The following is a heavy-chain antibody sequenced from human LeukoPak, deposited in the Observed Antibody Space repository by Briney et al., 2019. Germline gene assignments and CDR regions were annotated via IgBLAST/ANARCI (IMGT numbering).Heavy chain of an antibody. D-gene: IGHD1-1*01. CDR2: INSDGSST. CDR3: ATDEAATGRLDY. Sequence: GGSLRLSCAASGFNFRNYWMHWVRQAPGKGLVWVSRINSDGSSTSYADSVKGRFTISRDNAENTLYLQINSPRAEDTAVYYCATDEAATGRLDYWGQGTLVTDSS. V-gene: IGHV3-74*01. CDR1: GFNFRNYW. J-gene: IGHJ4*02.